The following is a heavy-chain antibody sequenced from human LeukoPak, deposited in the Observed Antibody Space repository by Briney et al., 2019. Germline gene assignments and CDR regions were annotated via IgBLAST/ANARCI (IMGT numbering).Heavy chain of an antibody. CDR3: AKDQGSYSSSWFSDR. D-gene: IGHD6-13*01. CDR2: IHGSSGRT. Sequence: GGSLRLSCAASGFTFSAYAMNWVRQAPGRGLEWVSAIHGSSGRTYYVDSVRGRFTISRDNSQNTLYLQINNLRVEDTALYYCAKDQGSYSSSWFSDRWGQGTLVTVSS. CDR1: GFTFSAYA. J-gene: IGHJ1*01. V-gene: IGHV3-23*01.